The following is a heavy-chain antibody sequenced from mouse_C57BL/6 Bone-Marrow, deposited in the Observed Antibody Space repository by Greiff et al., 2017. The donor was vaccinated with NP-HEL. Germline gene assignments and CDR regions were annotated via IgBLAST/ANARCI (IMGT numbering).Heavy chain of an antibody. CDR1: GYTFTSYW. V-gene: IGHV1-59*01. Sequence: VQLQQPGAELVRPGTSVKLSCKASGYTFTSYWMHWVKQRPGQGLEWIGVIDPSDSYTNYNQKFKGKATLTVDTSSSTAYMQLSSLTSEDSAFYYCARTGWFAYWGQVTLVTVSA. J-gene: IGHJ3*01. CDR2: IDPSDSYT. CDR3: ARTGWFAY.